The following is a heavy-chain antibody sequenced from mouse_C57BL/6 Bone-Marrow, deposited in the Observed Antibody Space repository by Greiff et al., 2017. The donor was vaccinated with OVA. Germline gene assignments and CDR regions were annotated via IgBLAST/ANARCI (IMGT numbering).Heavy chain of an antibody. CDR3: AREGPTVVAHFDV. D-gene: IGHD1-1*01. CDR2: LDPSDSYT. Sequence: QVQLQQPGAELVMPGASVKLSCKASGYTFTSYWMHWVKQRPGQGLEWIGELDPSDSYTNYNQKFKGKSTLTVDKSSSTAYMQLSSLTSEDSAVYYCAREGPTVVAHFDVWGTGTTVTVSS. J-gene: IGHJ1*03. CDR1: GYTFTSYW. V-gene: IGHV1-69*01.